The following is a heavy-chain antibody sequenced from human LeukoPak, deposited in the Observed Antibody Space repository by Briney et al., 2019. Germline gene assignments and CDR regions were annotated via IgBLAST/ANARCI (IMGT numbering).Heavy chain of an antibody. CDR1: GGSINSGFYY. Sequence: PSETLSLTCTVSGGSINSGFYYWSWIRQPAGEGLEWIGRIYSSGSTNYNPSLQSRVTISVDTSKNQFSLELSSVTAADTAVYYCARGENQITIFGVVLNYFDYWGQGTLVTVSS. D-gene: IGHD3-3*01. V-gene: IGHV4-61*02. J-gene: IGHJ4*02. CDR3: ARGENQITIFGVVLNYFDY. CDR2: IYSSGST.